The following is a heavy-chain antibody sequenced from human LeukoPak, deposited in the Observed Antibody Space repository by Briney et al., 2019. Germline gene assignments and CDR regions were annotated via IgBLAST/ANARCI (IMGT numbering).Heavy chain of an antibody. CDR2: INPNSGGT. J-gene: IGHJ5*02. CDR3: ARDPHYGDYA. Sequence: ASVKVSCKASGGTFVSYAVSWVRQAPGQGLEWMGWINPNSGGTNYAQKFQGRVTMTRDTSISTAYMELSRLRSDDTAVYYCARDPHYGDYAWGQGTLVTVSS. CDR1: GGTFVSYA. D-gene: IGHD4-17*01. V-gene: IGHV1-2*02.